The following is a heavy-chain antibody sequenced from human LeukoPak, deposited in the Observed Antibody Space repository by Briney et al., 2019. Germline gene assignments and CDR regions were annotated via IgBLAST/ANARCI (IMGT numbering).Heavy chain of an antibody. CDR2: IFYSGST. V-gene: IGHV4-30-4*01. CDR3: ARYGGDFDY. Sequence: SETLSLTCTVSGGSISSADYYWSWIRQPPGMGLEWIGYIFYSGSTYYNPSLRSRISISLDTSKNQFSLRLSSVTAADTAVFYCARYGGDFDYWDQGTLVTVSS. CDR1: GGSISSADYY. J-gene: IGHJ4*02. D-gene: IGHD3-10*01.